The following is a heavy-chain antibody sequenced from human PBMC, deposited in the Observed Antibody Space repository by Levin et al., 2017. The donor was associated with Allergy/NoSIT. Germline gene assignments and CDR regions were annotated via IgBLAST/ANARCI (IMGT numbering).Heavy chain of an antibody. CDR3: ARHPYCPSSSCHEGFSWFDP. V-gene: IGHV5-51*01. CDR1: GYSFTSYW. D-gene: IGHD2-2*01. J-gene: IGHJ5*02. CDR2: IYPGDSDT. Sequence: GESLKISCKGSGYSFTSYWIGWVRQVPGKGLEWMGIIYPGDSDTRYSPSFQGQVTISADKSISTAYLQWSSLKASDTAMYYCARHPYCPSSSCHEGFSWFDPWGQGTLVTVSS.